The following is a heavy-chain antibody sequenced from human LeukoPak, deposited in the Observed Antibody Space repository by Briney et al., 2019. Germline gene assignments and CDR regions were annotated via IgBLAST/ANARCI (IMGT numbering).Heavy chain of an antibody. D-gene: IGHD1-1*01. CDR3: ARDTVQLFDF. J-gene: IGHJ4*02. V-gene: IGHV3-7*01. Sequence: PGGSLRLSCAASGFTFSRYWMSWVRQAPGKGLDWVAKIKYDGSDKYYVDSVKGRFTISRDNAKNSLYLQMDSLRAEDTAVYYCARDTVQLFDFWGQGAMVTVSS. CDR1: GFTFSRYW. CDR2: IKYDGSDK.